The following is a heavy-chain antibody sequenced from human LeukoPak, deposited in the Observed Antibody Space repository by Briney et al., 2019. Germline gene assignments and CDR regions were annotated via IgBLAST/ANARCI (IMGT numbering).Heavy chain of an antibody. CDR1: GFTFSSYG. D-gene: IGHD5-18*01. CDR3: AKEGGYSHGPPKYYFDY. CDR2: ISYDGSNK. Sequence: PGGSLRLSRAASGFTFSSYGMHWVRQAPGKGLEWVAVISYDGSNKYYADSVKGRFTISRDNSKNTLYLQMNSLRAEDTAVYYCAKEGGYSHGPPKYYFDYWGQGTLVTVSS. V-gene: IGHV3-30*18. J-gene: IGHJ4*02.